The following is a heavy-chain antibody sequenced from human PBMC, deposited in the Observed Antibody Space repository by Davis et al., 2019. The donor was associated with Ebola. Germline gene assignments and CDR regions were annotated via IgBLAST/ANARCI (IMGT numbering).Heavy chain of an antibody. V-gene: IGHV4-31*03. D-gene: IGHD1-26*01. CDR1: GTSMSSGGYY. Sequence: MPSETLSLTCTVSGTSMSSGGYYWTWIRQHPGRGLEWLGYISYGGRTSYNPSPKSRITISEDTSKNQFSLKLSSVTAADTAVYYCAISNLWEVDSWGQGSLVTVSS. J-gene: IGHJ4*02. CDR2: ISYGGRT. CDR3: AISNLWEVDS.